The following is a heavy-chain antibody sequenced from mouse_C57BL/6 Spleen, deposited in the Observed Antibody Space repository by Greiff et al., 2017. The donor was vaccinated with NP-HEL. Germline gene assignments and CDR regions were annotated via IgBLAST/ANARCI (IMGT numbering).Heavy chain of an antibody. D-gene: IGHD2-5*01. V-gene: IGHV1-54*01. CDR1: GYAFTNYL. J-gene: IGHJ2*01. CDR2: INPGSGGT. Sequence: QVQLKQSGAELVRPGTSVKVSCKASGYAFTNYLIEWVKQRPGQGLEWIGVINPGSGGTNYNEKFKGKATLTADKSSSTAYMQLSSLTSEDSAVYFCARSYYSKHFDYWGQGTTLTVSS. CDR3: ARSYYSKHFDY.